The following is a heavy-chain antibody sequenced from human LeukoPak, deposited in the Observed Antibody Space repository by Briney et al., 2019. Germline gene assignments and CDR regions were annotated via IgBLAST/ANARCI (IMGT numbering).Heavy chain of an antibody. Sequence: SETLSLTCAVYGGSFSGYYWNWIRQPPGKGLEWIGEINHSGSTNYNPSLKSRVTISVDTSKNQFSLKLSSVTAADTAVYYCARHGRRHQRPKYWYFDLWGRGTLVTVSS. CDR2: INHSGST. CDR3: ARHGRRHQRPKYWYFDL. D-gene: IGHD1-1*01. J-gene: IGHJ2*01. CDR1: GGSFSGYY. V-gene: IGHV4-34*01.